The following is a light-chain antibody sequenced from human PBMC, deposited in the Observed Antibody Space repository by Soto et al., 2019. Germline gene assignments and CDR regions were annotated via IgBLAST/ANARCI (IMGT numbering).Light chain of an antibody. CDR1: SSDVGSYNL. V-gene: IGLV2-23*02. CDR3: CSYAGSSSWV. CDR2: EVD. J-gene: IGLJ3*02. Sequence: QSVLTQPASVSGSPGQSLTIYCTGTSSDVGSYNLVSWYQQYLGKAPKLIIYEVDERPSGVSNRFSASKSGNTASLTISGLQAEDEADYYCCSYAGSSSWVFGGGTKLTVL.